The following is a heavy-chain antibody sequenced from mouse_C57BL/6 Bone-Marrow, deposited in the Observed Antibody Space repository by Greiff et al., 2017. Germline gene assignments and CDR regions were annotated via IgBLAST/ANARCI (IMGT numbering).Heavy chain of an antibody. CDR2: IYPRSGNT. V-gene: IGHV1-81*01. D-gene: IGHD2-3*01. Sequence: QVQLQQSGAELARPGASVKLSCKASGYTFTSYGISWVKQRTGQGLEWIGEIYPRSGNTYYNEKFKGKATLTADKSSSTAYQELRSLTSEDSAVYYYARIYDGSPWFAYWGQGTLVTVSA. CDR1: GYTFTSYG. CDR3: ARIYDGSPWFAY. J-gene: IGHJ3*01.